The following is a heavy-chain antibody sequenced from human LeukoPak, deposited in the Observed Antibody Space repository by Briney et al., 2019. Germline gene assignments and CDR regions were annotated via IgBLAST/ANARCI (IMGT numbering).Heavy chain of an antibody. J-gene: IGHJ4*02. CDR2: ISYDGGNK. D-gene: IGHD6-19*01. Sequence: PGGPLRLSCAASGFTFSSYAMHWVRQAPGKGLEWVAVISYDGGNKYYAESVKGRFTISRDNSKNTLYLQMNSLRAEDTAVYYCAKVPRQNGWFPLSDYWGQGALVTVAS. V-gene: IGHV3-30*18. CDR3: AKVPRQNGWFPLSDY. CDR1: GFTFSSYA.